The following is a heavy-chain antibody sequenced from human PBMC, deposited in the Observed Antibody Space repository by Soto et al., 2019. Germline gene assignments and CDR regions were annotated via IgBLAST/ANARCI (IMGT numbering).Heavy chain of an antibody. CDR1: GGSISSYY. Sequence: SETLSLTCTVSGGSISSYYWSWIRQPPGKGLEWIGYIYYSGSTNYNPSLKSRVTISVDTSKNQFSLKLSSVTAADTAVYYCERVQEGEYYYYYMDVWGKGTTVTVSS. V-gene: IGHV4-59*01. CDR3: ERVQEGEYYYYYMDV. D-gene: IGHD1-1*01. J-gene: IGHJ6*03. CDR2: IYYSGST.